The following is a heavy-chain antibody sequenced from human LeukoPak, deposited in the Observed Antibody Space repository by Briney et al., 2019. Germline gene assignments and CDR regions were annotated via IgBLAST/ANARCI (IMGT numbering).Heavy chain of an antibody. J-gene: IGHJ4*02. V-gene: IGHV3-7*01. CDR3: ARDPYYDFWSGFLGDY. Sequence: PGGSLRLSCAASEFTFSTYWMTWVRQAPGKGLEWVANIKQDGSEKYYVDSVKGRFTISRDNAKNSLYLQMNSLRAEDTAVYYCARDPYYDFWSGFLGDYWGQGTLVTVSS. CDR2: IKQDGSEK. D-gene: IGHD3-3*01. CDR1: EFTFSTYW.